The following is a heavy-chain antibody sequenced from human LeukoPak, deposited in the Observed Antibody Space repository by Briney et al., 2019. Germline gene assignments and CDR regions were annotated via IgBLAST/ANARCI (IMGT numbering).Heavy chain of an antibody. Sequence: PGGSLRLSCVDSAFTFSGNYMTWVRQAPGKGLEWVSAIYIGGTTYYADSVKGRFTISRDNPKSTLYLQMHSLRAEDTAVYYCAREISRFGIWGQGTLVTVSS. CDR3: AREISRFGI. CDR1: AFTFSGNY. J-gene: IGHJ4*02. D-gene: IGHD3-16*01. CDR2: IYIGGTT. V-gene: IGHV3-66*01.